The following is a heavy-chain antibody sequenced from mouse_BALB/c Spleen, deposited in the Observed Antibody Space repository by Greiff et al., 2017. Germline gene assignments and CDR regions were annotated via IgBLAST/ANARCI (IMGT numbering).Heavy chain of an antibody. Sequence: VKLMESGPGLVQPSQSLSITCTVSGFSLTSYGVHWVRQSPGKGLEWLGVIWSGGSTDYNAAFISRLSISKDNSKSQVFFKMNSLQANDTAIYYCARNRYYGSSPYYFDYWGQGTTLTVSS. J-gene: IGHJ2*01. CDR2: IWSGGST. CDR1: GFSLTSYG. CDR3: ARNRYYGSSPYYFDY. V-gene: IGHV2-2*02. D-gene: IGHD1-1*01.